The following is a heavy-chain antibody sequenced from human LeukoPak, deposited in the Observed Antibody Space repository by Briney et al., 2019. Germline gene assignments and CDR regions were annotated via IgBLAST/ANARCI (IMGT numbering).Heavy chain of an antibody. V-gene: IGHV4-39*06. Sequence: PSETLSLTCSVSGGSISSSGHYWGWIRQSPEKGLDWIGSIYSNGNTYYNPSVKSRVTISVDTSKNQFPLKLTSVTAAETAVYYCARSATVTTGYFDYWGQGALVTVSS. CDR3: ARSATVTTGYFDY. J-gene: IGHJ4*02. CDR2: IYSNGNT. CDR1: GGSISSSGHY. D-gene: IGHD4-17*01.